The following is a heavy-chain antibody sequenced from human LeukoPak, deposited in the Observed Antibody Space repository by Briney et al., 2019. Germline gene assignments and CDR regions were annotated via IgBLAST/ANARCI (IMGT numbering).Heavy chain of an antibody. D-gene: IGHD6-19*01. Sequence: GSLRLSCAASGFTFSSYAMSWIRQPPGKGLEWIGEINHSGSTNYNPSLKSRVTISVDTSKNQFSLKLSSVTAADTAVYYCARGPSYSSGWYVFDYWGQGTLVTVSS. CDR3: ARGPSYSSGWYVFDY. J-gene: IGHJ4*02. CDR2: INHSGST. CDR1: GFTFSSYA. V-gene: IGHV4-34*01.